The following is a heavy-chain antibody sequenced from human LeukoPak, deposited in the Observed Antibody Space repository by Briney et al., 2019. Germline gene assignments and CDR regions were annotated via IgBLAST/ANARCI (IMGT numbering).Heavy chain of an antibody. CDR3: ARVSGGYGSGSWFDP. V-gene: IGHV4-30-4*01. D-gene: IGHD3-10*01. CDR1: DVSISSGDYY. J-gene: IGHJ5*02. CDR2: ISYSGST. Sequence: TLSLTCTFSDVSISSGDYYWTWVRQPPRKGLEWIGYISYSGSTDDNPSLKSRLAISVDTSKNQFSLNLYSVTAADTAVYYCARVSGGYGSGSWFDPWGQGIMVIVSS.